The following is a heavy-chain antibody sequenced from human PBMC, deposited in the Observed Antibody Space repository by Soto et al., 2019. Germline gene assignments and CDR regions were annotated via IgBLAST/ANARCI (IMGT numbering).Heavy chain of an antibody. CDR3: ARDAQYYDILTGYSNFDY. Sequence: GGSLRLSCSASGFTFSSYSMNWVRQAPGKGLEWVSYISSSSSTIYYADSVKDRFTISRDNAKNSLYLQMNSLRDEDTAVYYCARDAQYYDILTGYSNFDYWGQGTLVTVSS. J-gene: IGHJ4*02. CDR1: GFTFSSYS. CDR2: ISSSSSTI. D-gene: IGHD3-9*01. V-gene: IGHV3-48*02.